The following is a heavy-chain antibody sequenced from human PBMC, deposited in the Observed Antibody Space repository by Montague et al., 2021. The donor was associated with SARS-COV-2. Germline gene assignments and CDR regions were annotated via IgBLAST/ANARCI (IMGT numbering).Heavy chain of an antibody. J-gene: IGHJ5*02. D-gene: IGHD5-12*01. Sequence: SETLSLTCTVSGGSISSSSYYWGWIRQPPGKGLEWIGSIYYSGSTYYNPSLKSRVIISVDTSKNQFSLKLSSVTAADTAVYYCARHALRGLVATPSGWFDPWGQGTLVTVSS. CDR3: ARHALRGLVATPSGWFDP. CDR2: IYYSGST. V-gene: IGHV4-39*01. CDR1: GGSISSSSYY.